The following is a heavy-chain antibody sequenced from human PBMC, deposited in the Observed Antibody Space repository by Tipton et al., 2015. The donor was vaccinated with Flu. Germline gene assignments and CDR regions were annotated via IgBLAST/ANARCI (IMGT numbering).Heavy chain of an antibody. CDR2: VSWNSGSI. CDR1: GFTFDDYA. V-gene: IGHV3-9*01. J-gene: IGHJ4*02. D-gene: IGHD2-21*02. Sequence: SLRLSCTASGFTFDDYAMHWVRQAPGKGLEWVSGVSWNSGSIGYADSVRGRFTITRDNAKNSLYLQMNSLRAEDTALFYCAKDPDDVSGGDPAGFDYWGQGTLVTVSS. CDR3: AKDPDDVSGGDPAGFDY.